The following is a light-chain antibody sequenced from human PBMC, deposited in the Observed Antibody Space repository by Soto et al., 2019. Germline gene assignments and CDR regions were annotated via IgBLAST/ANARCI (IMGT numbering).Light chain of an antibody. Sequence: DIVLTQSPGTLSLSPWERATLSCRASQSVSSNHLAWYQQKPGQAPRLLIYGGSTRATGIPARFSGSGSGTEFTLTINSLQSEDFAVYYCQQYNNWPRTFGQGTKVDIK. CDR1: QSVSSN. J-gene: IGKJ1*01. CDR3: QQYNNWPRT. V-gene: IGKV3D-15*01. CDR2: GGS.